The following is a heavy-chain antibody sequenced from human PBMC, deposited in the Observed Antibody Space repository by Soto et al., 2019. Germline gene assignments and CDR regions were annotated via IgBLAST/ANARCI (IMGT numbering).Heavy chain of an antibody. CDR3: ARSTIFGVAIIYYFDY. Sequence: SVKVSCKASGYTFTSYGISCARQAPGQGLEWMGGIIPIFGTPNYAQKFQGRVTITADESTTTAYMELSSLRSEDTAVYYCARSTIFGVAIIYYFDYWGQGTLVTVSS. J-gene: IGHJ4*02. CDR1: GYTFTSYG. D-gene: IGHD3-3*01. CDR2: IIPIFGTP. V-gene: IGHV1-69*13.